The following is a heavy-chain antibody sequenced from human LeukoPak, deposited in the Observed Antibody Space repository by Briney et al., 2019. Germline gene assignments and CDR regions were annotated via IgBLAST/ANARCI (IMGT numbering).Heavy chain of an antibody. J-gene: IGHJ4*02. V-gene: IGHV3-23*01. CDR3: AKAWYSGSYFFDY. Sequence: GGSLRLSCPVSGFTFSSYAMSWVRQAPGRGLEWVSVISTSGESAYYADSVKGRFTISRDNSKNTLYLQMNSLRAEDTAVYYCAKAWYSGSYFFDYWGQGTLVTVSS. CDR1: GFTFSSYA. CDR2: ISTSGESA. D-gene: IGHD1-26*01.